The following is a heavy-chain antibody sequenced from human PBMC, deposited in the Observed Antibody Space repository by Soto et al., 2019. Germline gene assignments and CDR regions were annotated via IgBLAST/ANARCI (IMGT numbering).Heavy chain of an antibody. Sequence: GGPLRLSCAASGFTVSSNYMSWVRQAPGKGLEWVSVIYSGGSTYYADSVKGRFTISRDNSKNTLYLQMNSLRAEDTAVYYCARHGSSSWYVGAFDIWGQGTMVTVSS. D-gene: IGHD6-13*01. CDR3: ARHGSSSWYVGAFDI. V-gene: IGHV3-66*04. CDR2: IYSGGST. CDR1: GFTVSSNY. J-gene: IGHJ3*02.